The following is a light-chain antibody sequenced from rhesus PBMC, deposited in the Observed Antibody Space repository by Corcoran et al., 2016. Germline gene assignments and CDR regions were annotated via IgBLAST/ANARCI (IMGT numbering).Light chain of an antibody. CDR1: QGINKE. CDR2: AAS. V-gene: IGKV1-94*01. J-gene: IGKJ4*01. Sequence: DIQMTQSPSSLSASVGDRVPVPCRASQGINKELGCYLQKPRKAPTLLIYAASSLQTGCSSRFSGMRYGTDFTLTISSLQPEDVATYYCLQDYTTPLTFGGGTKVEIK. CDR3: LQDYTTPLT.